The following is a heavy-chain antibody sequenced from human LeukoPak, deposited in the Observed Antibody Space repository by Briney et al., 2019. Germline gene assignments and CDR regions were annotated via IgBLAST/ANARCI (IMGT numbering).Heavy chain of an antibody. J-gene: IGHJ6*02. D-gene: IGHD2-2*01. CDR2: ISAYNGNT. Sequence: ASVKVSCKASGYTFTSYGISWVRQAPGQGLEWMGWISAYNGNTNYAQKLQGRVTMTTDTSTSTAYMELRSLRSDDTAVYYCARDYRVPAADYYYYGMDVWGQGTTVTVSS. V-gene: IGHV1-18*01. CDR1: GYTFTSYG. CDR3: ARDYRVPAADYYYYGMDV.